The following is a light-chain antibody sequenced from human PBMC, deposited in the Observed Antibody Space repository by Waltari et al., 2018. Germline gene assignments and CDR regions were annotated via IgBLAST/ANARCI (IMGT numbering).Light chain of an antibody. J-gene: IGLJ1*01. CDR2: EVS. Sequence: QSALTQPASVSGSPGQSITISCTGTSGDVGGYNYVSWFQQHPGQAPNLMIYEVSQRPSGVSNRFSGSKSGNTASLTISGLQPEDETDYYCCSYAGHSTYVFGTGTKVTVL. CDR1: SGDVGGYNY. CDR3: CSYAGHSTYV. V-gene: IGLV2-23*02.